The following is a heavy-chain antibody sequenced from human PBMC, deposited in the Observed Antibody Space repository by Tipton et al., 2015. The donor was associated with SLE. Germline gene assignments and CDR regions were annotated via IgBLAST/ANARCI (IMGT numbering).Heavy chain of an antibody. CDR1: GFTFSSYW. D-gene: IGHD1-26*01. CDR3: ARENSGSYFFDY. Sequence: SLRLSCAASGFTFSSYWMHWVRQAPGKGLEWVAFIRYDGSNKYYADSVKGRFTISRDNSKNTLYLQMNSLRAEDTAVYYCARENSGSYFFDYWGQGTLVTVSS. J-gene: IGHJ4*02. V-gene: IGHV3-30*02. CDR2: IRYDGSNK.